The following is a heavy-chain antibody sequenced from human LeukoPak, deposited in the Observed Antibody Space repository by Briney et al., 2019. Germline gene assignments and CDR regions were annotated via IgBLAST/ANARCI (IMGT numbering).Heavy chain of an antibody. V-gene: IGHV1-2*02. CDR1: GYTFTGYY. CDR2: INPNSGGT. D-gene: IGHD5-12*01. J-gene: IGHJ6*03. CDR3: ARDLSQWMPSTRPRDYYYYTDV. Sequence: GASVKVSCKASGYTFTGYYIHWVRQAPGQGLEYMGLINPNSGGTNYAQKFQGRVTMTRDTSISTAYMELSRLRSDDTAVYYCARDLSQWMPSTRPRDYYYYTDVWGEATTVTVSS.